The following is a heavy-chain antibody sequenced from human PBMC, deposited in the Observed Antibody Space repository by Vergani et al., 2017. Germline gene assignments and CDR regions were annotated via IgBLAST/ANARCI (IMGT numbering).Heavy chain of an antibody. CDR3: AKVGHYDGLPYYFDY. CDR1: GFTFSSYA. Sequence: EVQLLESGGGLVQPGGSLRLSCAASGFTFSSYAMSWVRQAPGKGLEWVSAISGSGGSTYYADPVKGRFTISRDNSKNTLYLQMNSLRAEDTAVYYCAKVGHYDGLPYYFDYWGQGTLVTVSS. D-gene: IGHD3-3*01. CDR2: ISGSGGST. J-gene: IGHJ4*02. V-gene: IGHV3-23*01.